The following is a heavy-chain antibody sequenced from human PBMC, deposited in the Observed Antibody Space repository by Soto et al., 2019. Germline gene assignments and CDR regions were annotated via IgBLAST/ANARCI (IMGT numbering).Heavy chain of an antibody. D-gene: IGHD6-6*01. J-gene: IGHJ3*02. CDR3: ARASIAARPASAFDI. CDR1: GYTFTSYG. V-gene: IGHV1-18*01. Sequence: QVQLVQSGAEVKKPGASVKVSCKASGYTFTSYGISWVRQAPGQGLEWMGWISAYNGNTNYAQKLKGRVTMTTDTATSTAYMELRSLRSDDTAVYYCARASIAARPASAFDIWGQGTMVTVSS. CDR2: ISAYNGNT.